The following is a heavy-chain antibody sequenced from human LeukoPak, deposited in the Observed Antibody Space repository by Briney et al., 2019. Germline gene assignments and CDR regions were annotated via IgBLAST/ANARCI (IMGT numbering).Heavy chain of an antibody. D-gene: IGHD6-13*01. CDR1: GGSISRSSYF. CDR3: ARPYSSNWYDAFHI. Sequence: SETLSLTCTVSGGSISRSSYFWGWIRQPPGKGLEWIGYVSYRGTTNYNPSLKSRVTISVDTSKNQFSLKLSSVTAADTAVYYCARPYSSNWYDAFHIWGQGTMVTVSS. CDR2: VSYRGTT. V-gene: IGHV4-61*05. J-gene: IGHJ3*02.